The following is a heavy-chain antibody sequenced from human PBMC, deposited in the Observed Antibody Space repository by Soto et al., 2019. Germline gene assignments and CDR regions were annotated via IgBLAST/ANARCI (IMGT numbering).Heavy chain of an antibody. CDR1: GFTFSNAW. CDR3: TTDSYITSIIVRSDY. V-gene: IGHV3-15*07. J-gene: IGHJ4*01. CDR2: VKGKNDGGTT. D-gene: IGHD3-22*01. Sequence: GGSLRLSCAASGFTFSNAWINWVRQAPGEGLEWVGRVKGKNDGGTTDFAAPVKGRFAISRDDSKNMVYLEMNSLQTEDTAIYYCTTDSYITSIIVRSDYWGHGTLVTVSS.